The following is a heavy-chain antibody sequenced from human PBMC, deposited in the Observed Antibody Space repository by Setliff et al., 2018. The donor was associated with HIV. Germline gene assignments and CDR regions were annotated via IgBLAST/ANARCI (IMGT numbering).Heavy chain of an antibody. J-gene: IGHJ6*03. D-gene: IGHD1-1*01. CDR2: ISGSGDNT. CDR1: GFTFSTNA. Sequence: PGGSLRLSCAASGFTFSTNAMNWVRQAPGKGLEWVSAISGSGDNTYYADSVKGRFSISRDNNKNTLYLQMNSLRAEDTAVYYCAEDGHDQDHYYHMDVWGKGTTVTVSS. CDR3: AEDGHDQDHYYHMDV. V-gene: IGHV3-23*01.